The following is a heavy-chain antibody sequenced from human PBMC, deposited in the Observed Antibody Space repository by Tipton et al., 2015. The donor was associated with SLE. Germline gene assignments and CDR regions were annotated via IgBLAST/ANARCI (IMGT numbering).Heavy chain of an antibody. Sequence: SLRLSCVVSGFSFSTSWMSWVRQAPGKGLEWIGSFYHSGSTYYNPSLKSRVTISVDTSKNQFSLKLTSVTAADTAVYYCAVNVVVKVQVDYWGPGALVTVSS. V-gene: IGHV4-4*02. CDR2: FYHSGST. CDR3: AVNVVVKVQVDY. D-gene: IGHD2-21*01. J-gene: IGHJ4*02. CDR1: GFSFSTSW.